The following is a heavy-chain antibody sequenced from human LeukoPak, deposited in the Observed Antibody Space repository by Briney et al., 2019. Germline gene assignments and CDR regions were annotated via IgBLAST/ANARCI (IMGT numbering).Heavy chain of an antibody. CDR2: IYYSGST. Sequence: SETLSLTCTVSGGSISSSSYYWGWIRQPPGKGLEWIGSIYYSGSTYYNPSLKSRVTISVDTSKNQFSLKLSSVTAADTAVYYCARTTYYYDSSGYYLADAFDIWGQGTMVTVSS. J-gene: IGHJ3*02. D-gene: IGHD3-22*01. CDR1: GGSISSSSYY. CDR3: ARTTYYYDSSGYYLADAFDI. V-gene: IGHV4-39*07.